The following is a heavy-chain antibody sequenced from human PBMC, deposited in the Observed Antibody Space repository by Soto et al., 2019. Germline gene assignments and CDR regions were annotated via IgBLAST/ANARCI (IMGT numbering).Heavy chain of an antibody. D-gene: IGHD6-19*01. V-gene: IGHV1-69*01. CDR3: ARGATEIQYSSGRRYYYYGMYV. CDR1: GGTFSSYA. J-gene: IGHJ6*02. CDR2: IIPIFGTA. Sequence: QVHLVQSGAEVKTPGSSVKVSCKASGGTFSSYAISWVRQASGHGLEWMGGIIPIFGTANYAQKFQGRVTITADESTSTAYMELSSLRSEDTAVYYGARGATEIQYSSGRRYYYYGMYVCGQGTTVTVAS.